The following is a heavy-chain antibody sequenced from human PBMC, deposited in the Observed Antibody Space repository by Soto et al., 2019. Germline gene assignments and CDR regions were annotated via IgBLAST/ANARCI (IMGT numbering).Heavy chain of an antibody. J-gene: IGHJ4*02. CDR1: GFTFSSAW. Sequence: GGSLRLSCAASGFTFSSAWMNWVRQAPGKGLEWVGHIKSENGGGTTDHAAPVKGRFAISRDDSRDTLYLQMNSLKIDDTAVYYCTTDLEDIVLVTGAKTSNSFDYWGLGTLVTVSS. CDR3: TTDLEDIVLVTGAKTSNSFDY. V-gene: IGHV3-15*07. D-gene: IGHD2-2*01. CDR2: IKSENGGGTT.